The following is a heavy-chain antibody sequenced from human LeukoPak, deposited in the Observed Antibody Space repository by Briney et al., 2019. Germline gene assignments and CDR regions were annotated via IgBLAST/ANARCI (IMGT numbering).Heavy chain of an antibody. CDR1: GYTFTSYG. J-gene: IGHJ4*02. Sequence: GASVKVSCKASGYTFTSYGISWVRQVPGQGLEWMGWISAYNGNTNYAQKFQGRVTITADKSTSTAYMELSSLRSEDTAVYYCAREGTYYDFWSGYGALDYWGQGTLVTVSS. CDR2: ISAYNGNT. D-gene: IGHD3-3*01. CDR3: AREGTYYDFWSGYGALDY. V-gene: IGHV1-18*01.